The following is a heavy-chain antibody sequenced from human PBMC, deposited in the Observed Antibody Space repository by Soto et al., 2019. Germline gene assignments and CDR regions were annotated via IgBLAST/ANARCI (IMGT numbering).Heavy chain of an antibody. J-gene: IGHJ3*02. V-gene: IGHV3-48*02. D-gene: IGHD3-10*01. CDR2: ISSSSSTI. CDR3: ARGPMVRGVTRFMNAFDI. CDR1: GFTFSSYS. Sequence: GGSLRLSCAASGFTFSSYSMNWVRQAPGKGLEWVSYISSSSSTIYYADSVKGRFTISRDNAKNSLYLQMNSLRDEDTAVYYCARGPMVRGVTRFMNAFDIWGQGAMVTVSS.